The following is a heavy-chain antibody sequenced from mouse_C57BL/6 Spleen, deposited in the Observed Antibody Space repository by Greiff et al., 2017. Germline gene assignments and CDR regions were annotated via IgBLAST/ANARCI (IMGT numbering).Heavy chain of an antibody. CDR3: ARSDSSGLAWFAY. V-gene: IGHV1-55*01. J-gene: IGHJ3*01. CDR2: IYPGSGST. Sequence: QVQLQQPGAELVKPGASVKMSCKASGYTFTSYWITWVKQRPGQGLEWIGDIYPGSGSTNYNEKFKSKATLTVDTSSSTAYMQLSSLTSEESAVYYCARSDSSGLAWFAYWGQGTLVTVSA. CDR1: GYTFTSYW. D-gene: IGHD3-2*02.